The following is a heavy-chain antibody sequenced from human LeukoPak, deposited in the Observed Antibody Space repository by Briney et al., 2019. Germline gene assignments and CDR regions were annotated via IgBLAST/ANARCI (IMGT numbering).Heavy chain of an antibody. CDR3: ARDLTAPNWFDP. J-gene: IGHJ5*02. D-gene: IGHD2-21*02. Sequence: KAGRSLRLSCAASGFTFSSYGMNWVRQAPGKGLEWVSSISSSSTYIYYAASVKGRFTISRDNAKNSLYLQMNSLRAEDTAVYYCARDLTAPNWFDPWGQGTLVTVSS. CDR2: ISSSSTYI. CDR1: GFTFSSYG. V-gene: IGHV3-21*01.